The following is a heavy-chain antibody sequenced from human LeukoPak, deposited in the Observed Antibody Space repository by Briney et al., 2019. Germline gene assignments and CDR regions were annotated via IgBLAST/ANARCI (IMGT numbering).Heavy chain of an antibody. CDR1: GYTFTGYY. V-gene: IGHV1-2*02. Sequence: ASVKVSCKASGYTFTGYYMHWVRQAPGQGLEWMGWINPNSGGTNYAQKFQGRVTMTRDTSISTAYMELSRLRSDDTAVYYCARVRIAAAWSPYYYYYMDVWGKGTTVTVSS. D-gene: IGHD6-13*01. J-gene: IGHJ6*03. CDR2: INPNSGGT. CDR3: ARVRIAAAWSPYYYYYMDV.